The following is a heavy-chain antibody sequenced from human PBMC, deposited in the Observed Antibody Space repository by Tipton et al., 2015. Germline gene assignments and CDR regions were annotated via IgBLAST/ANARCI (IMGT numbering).Heavy chain of an antibody. J-gene: IGHJ5*02. CDR1: GYPLTNYH. CDR2: VNTNDGDT. CDR3: ARNPFGLEETWLDP. V-gene: IGHV1-46*01. Sequence: QSGAEVKEPGASVILSCKATGYPLTNYHFDWVRQAPGQGLEWIGVVNTNDGDTRYAKKFEGRLSLTSDTPTSTLYLQLTSLTPEDTAIYYCARNPFGLEETWLDPWGQGTLLTVSS. D-gene: IGHD3-16*01.